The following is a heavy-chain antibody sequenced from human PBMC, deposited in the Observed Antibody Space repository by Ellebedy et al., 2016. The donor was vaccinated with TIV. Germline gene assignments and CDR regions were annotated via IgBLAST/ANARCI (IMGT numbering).Heavy chain of an antibody. D-gene: IGHD3-9*01. CDR1: GGSISSGGYY. V-gene: IGHV4-31*08. J-gene: IGHJ5*02. CDR3: TGILTGYRPPRANWFDP. Sequence: SETLSLXXTVSGGSISSGGYYWSWIRQHPGKGLEWIGYIYYSGSTYYNPSLKSRVTISVDTSKNQFSLKLSSVTAADTAVYYCTGILTGYRPPRANWFDPWGQGTLVTVSS. CDR2: IYYSGST.